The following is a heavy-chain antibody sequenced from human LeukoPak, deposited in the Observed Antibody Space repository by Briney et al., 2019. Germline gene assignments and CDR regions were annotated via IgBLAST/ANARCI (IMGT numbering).Heavy chain of an antibody. CDR2: ISWNSGSI. D-gene: IGHD3-10*01. Sequence: PGRSLRLSCAASGFTFDDYAMHWVRQAPGKGLEWVSGISWNSGSIGYADPVKGRFTISRDNAKNSLYLQMNSLRAEDTALYYCAKDKYYGSGSYGPLDYWGQGTLVTVSS. J-gene: IGHJ4*02. CDR1: GFTFDDYA. CDR3: AKDKYYGSGSYGPLDY. V-gene: IGHV3-9*01.